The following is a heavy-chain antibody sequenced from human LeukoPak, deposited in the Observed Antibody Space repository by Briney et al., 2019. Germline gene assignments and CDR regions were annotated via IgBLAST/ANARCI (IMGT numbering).Heavy chain of an antibody. CDR3: ARDGILTGYYNYYGMDV. CDR2: INAGNGNT. CDR1: GYTFTSYT. J-gene: IGHJ6*02. V-gene: IGHV1-3*01. Sequence: ASVKVSCKASGYTFTSYTLHWVPQAPGQRLEWMGRINAGNGNTKYSQKFQGRVTITRDTSASTAYMELSSLRSEDTAVYYCARDGILTGYYNYYGMDVWGQGTTVTVSS. D-gene: IGHD3-9*01.